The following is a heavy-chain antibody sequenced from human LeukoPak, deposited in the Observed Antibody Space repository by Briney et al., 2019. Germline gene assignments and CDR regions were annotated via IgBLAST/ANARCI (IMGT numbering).Heavy chain of an antibody. Sequence: GMSLRLSCEASGFMLNDYGVHWVRQAPGKGLEWVAVIWYDGSNKYYADSVKGRFTISRDNSKNTLYLQMNSLRAEDTAVYYCARDMMVAATGGNWGQGTLVTVSS. CDR3: ARDMMVAATGGN. J-gene: IGHJ4*02. V-gene: IGHV3-33*08. CDR2: IWYDGSNK. CDR1: GFMLNDYG. D-gene: IGHD2-15*01.